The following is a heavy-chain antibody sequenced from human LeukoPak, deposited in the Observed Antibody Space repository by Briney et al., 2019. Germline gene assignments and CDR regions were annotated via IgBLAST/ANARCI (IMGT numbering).Heavy chain of an antibody. CDR1: RFTYSSYS. CDR2: ISSSSSYI. D-gene: IGHD2-2*01. CDR3: ARDRCSSTSCPDAFDI. Sequence: KAGGSLRLSCAASRFTYSSYSMTWVRQAPGKGLEWVSSISSSSSYIYYADSVKGRFTISRDNAKNSLYLQMNSLRAEDTAVYYCARDRCSSTSCPDAFDIWGQGTMVTVSS. J-gene: IGHJ3*02. V-gene: IGHV3-21*01.